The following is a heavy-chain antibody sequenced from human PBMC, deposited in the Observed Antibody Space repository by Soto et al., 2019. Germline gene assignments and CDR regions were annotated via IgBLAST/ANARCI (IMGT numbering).Heavy chain of an antibody. CDR2: IYSGGST. Sequence: PGGSLRLSCAASGFTVSSNYMSWVRQAPGKGLEWVSVIYSGGSTYYADSVKGRFTISRDNSKNTLYLQMNSLRAEDTAVYYCARGGYYYDSSGYFYMDVWGQGTTVTVSS. J-gene: IGHJ6*02. D-gene: IGHD3-22*01. CDR3: ARGGYYYDSSGYFYMDV. V-gene: IGHV3-66*01. CDR1: GFTVSSNY.